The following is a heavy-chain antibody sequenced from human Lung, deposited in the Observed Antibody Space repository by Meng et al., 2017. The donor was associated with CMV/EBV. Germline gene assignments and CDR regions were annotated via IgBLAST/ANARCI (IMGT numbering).Heavy chain of an antibody. J-gene: IGHJ4*02. CDR1: GFTFNSYS. V-gene: IGHV3-7*01. Sequence: SCDASGFTFNSYSMNWVRQAPGKGLEWVANIKEDGSEQHYVESVKGRFTISRDNAKNSLYLQMNSLRAEDTAVYYCVTVRYDAKGSTYYRSFDYWXQGTLVTVSS. CDR2: IKEDGSEQ. CDR3: VTVRYDAKGSTYYRSFDY. D-gene: IGHD4/OR15-4a*01.